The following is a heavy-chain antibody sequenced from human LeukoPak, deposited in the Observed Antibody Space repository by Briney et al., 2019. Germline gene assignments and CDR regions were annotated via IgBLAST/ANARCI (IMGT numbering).Heavy chain of an antibody. Sequence: SETLSLTCTVSGGSISRYYWSWIRQPPGTGLEWIGYIYYTGRADCNPSLKSRVSMSVDTSKNQFSLRVNSMTAADTAVYYCARGDFWSGAPTDWGQGTLVTVSS. CDR2: IYYTGRA. J-gene: IGHJ4*02. CDR1: GGSISRYY. CDR3: ARGDFWSGAPTD. D-gene: IGHD3-3*01. V-gene: IGHV4-59*01.